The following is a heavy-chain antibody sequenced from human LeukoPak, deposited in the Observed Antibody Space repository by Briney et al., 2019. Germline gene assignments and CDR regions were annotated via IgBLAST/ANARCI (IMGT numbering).Heavy chain of an antibody. Sequence: SETLSLTCTVSGGSISSGDYYWSWIRQPPGKGLEWIGYIYYSGSTNYNPSLKSRVTISVDTSKNQFSLKLSSVTAADTAVYYCARDHYSSPEGAFDIWGQGTMVTVSS. D-gene: IGHD6-19*01. CDR2: IYYSGST. V-gene: IGHV4-61*08. CDR1: GGSISSGDYY. J-gene: IGHJ3*02. CDR3: ARDHYSSPEGAFDI.